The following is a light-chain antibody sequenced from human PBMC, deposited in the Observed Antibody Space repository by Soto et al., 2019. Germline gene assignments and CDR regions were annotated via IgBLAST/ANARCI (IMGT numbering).Light chain of an antibody. CDR2: DAS. Sequence: ETVLTQTPATLSLSQGERATLSCKASRSVSIYLAWYQQTPGQAPRLLIYDASKRAPGGPARFSGSGPGTAFSLTISSLQPEGFGVYYCQQYADWPTTFGQGTKVDIK. V-gene: IGKV3-11*01. J-gene: IGKJ1*01. CDR3: QQYADWPTT. CDR1: RSVSIY.